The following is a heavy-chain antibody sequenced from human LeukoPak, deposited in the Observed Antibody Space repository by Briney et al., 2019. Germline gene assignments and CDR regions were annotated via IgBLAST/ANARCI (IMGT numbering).Heavy chain of an antibody. V-gene: IGHV4-59*01. CDR1: GGSIGSYY. CDR2: IYYTGST. Sequence: SETLSLTCTVSGGSIGSYYWSWIRQPPGKGLEWIGYIYYTGSTDYNPSLKSRVTISVDTSKNQFSLKLSSVTAADTAVYYCARDVVAAVGSFDYWGQGILVTVSS. J-gene: IGHJ4*02. D-gene: IGHD6-13*01. CDR3: ARDVVAAVGSFDY.